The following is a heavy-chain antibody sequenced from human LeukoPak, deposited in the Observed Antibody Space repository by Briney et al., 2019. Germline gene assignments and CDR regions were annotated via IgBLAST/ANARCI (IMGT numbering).Heavy chain of an antibody. D-gene: IGHD6-19*01. Sequence: GGSLRLSCSAPGFTFSDYPLHWVRQAPGKGLEYVSAISSNGGSTYYAGSLRGRVTISRDNSMNTLYLHMSSLRAEDTAVYYCVKDRRVAVAGTFDFWGQGTLVIVSS. CDR3: VKDRRVAVAGTFDF. CDR1: GFTFSDYP. CDR2: ISSNGGST. V-gene: IGHV3-64D*09. J-gene: IGHJ4*02.